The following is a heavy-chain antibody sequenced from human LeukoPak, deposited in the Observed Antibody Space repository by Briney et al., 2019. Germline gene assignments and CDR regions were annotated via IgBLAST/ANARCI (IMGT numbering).Heavy chain of an antibody. CDR1: GGSIGSGGYS. CDR2: IYHSGST. CDR3: ARDSTMTTQRNGMDV. D-gene: IGHD4-11*01. Sequence: SETLSLTCAVSGGSIGSGGYSWSWIRQPPGTGLEWIGYIYHSGSTYYNPSLKSRVTISVDRSKNQFSLKLSSVTAADTAVYYCARDSTMTTQRNGMDVWGQGTTVTVSS. V-gene: IGHV4-30-2*01. J-gene: IGHJ6*02.